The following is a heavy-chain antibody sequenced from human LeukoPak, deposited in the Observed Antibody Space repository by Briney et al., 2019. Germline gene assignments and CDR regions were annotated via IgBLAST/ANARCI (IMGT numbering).Heavy chain of an antibody. CDR2: INHSGSA. J-gene: IGHJ3*02. CDR1: GGSFRGYY. CDR3: ARGRYRHYYGSGSPPNDAFDI. D-gene: IGHD3-10*01. Sequence: SETLSLTCAVYGGSFRGYYWSWIRQPPGKGLEWIGEINHSGSANYNPSLKSRVAISVDTSKNQFSLKLSSVTAADTAVYYCARGRYRHYYGSGSPPNDAFDIWGQGTMVTVSS. V-gene: IGHV4-34*01.